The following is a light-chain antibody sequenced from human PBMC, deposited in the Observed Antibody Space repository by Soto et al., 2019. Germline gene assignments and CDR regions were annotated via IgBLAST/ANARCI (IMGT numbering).Light chain of an antibody. V-gene: IGLV1-44*01. Sequence: QSVLTQPPSASGTPGQRVTISCSGSSSNIGDNTVTWYQHLPGAAPKLLIYSSQKRPSGVPDRFSGSKSGTSASLAISGLQSEDEADYYCAAWDNSLNGHVFGTGTKLIVL. CDR2: SSQ. CDR3: AAWDNSLNGHV. J-gene: IGLJ1*01. CDR1: SSNIGDNT.